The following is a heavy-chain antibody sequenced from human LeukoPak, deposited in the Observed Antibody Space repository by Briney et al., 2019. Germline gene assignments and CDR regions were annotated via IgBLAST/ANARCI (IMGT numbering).Heavy chain of an antibody. V-gene: IGHV3-30*18. D-gene: IGHD2-15*01. Sequence: PGGSLRLSCAASGFTVSSNYMSWVRQAPGKGLEWVAFISYDGSNKYYADSVKGRFTISRDNSKNTLYLQMNNLRADDTAVYYCAKARYDGEVMIAATDYWGQGTLVTVSS. CDR2: ISYDGSNK. CDR1: GFTVSSNY. J-gene: IGHJ4*02. CDR3: AKARYDGEVMIAATDY.